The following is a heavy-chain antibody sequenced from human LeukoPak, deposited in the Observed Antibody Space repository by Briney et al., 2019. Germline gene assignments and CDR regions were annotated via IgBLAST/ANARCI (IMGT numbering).Heavy chain of an antibody. CDR3: ARTAHYYDSSGYFGPFDY. V-gene: IGHV4-34*01. D-gene: IGHD3-22*01. CDR1: GGSFSGYY. Sequence: SETLSLTCAVYGGSFSGYYWSWIRQPPGKGLEWIGEINHSGSTNYNPSLKSRVTISVDTSKNQLSLKLSSVTAADTAVYYCARTAHYYDSSGYFGPFDYWGQGTLVTVSS. J-gene: IGHJ4*02. CDR2: INHSGST.